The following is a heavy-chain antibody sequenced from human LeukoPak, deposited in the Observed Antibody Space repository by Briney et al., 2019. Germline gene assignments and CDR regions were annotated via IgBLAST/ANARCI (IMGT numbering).Heavy chain of an antibody. J-gene: IGHJ4*02. V-gene: IGHV4-38-2*01. D-gene: IGHD3-10*01. CDR2: IYSSGNT. Sequence: PGGSLRLSCAASGFTFSSYGMSWVRQAPGKGLEWNGNIYSSGNTYYNASLKSRVTMYIDTSKNQFFLKLTSVTAADTAVYYCARGSWQVAEEVYWGQGALVTVSS. CDR1: GFTFSSYG. CDR3: ARGSWQVAEEVY.